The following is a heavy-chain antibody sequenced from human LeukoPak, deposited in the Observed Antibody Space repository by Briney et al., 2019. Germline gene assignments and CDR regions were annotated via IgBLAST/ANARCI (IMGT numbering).Heavy chain of an antibody. V-gene: IGHV3-23*01. CDR3: AKSSQNYYEMLTGFDY. Sequence: GGSLRLSCAASGFTVSSNHMNWVRQAPGKGLEWVSGISGSGDTTHYADPVKGRLTISRDNSKNTLYLQMNSLRAEDTAVYYCAKSSQNYYEMLTGFDYWGQGTLVTVSS. D-gene: IGHD3-9*01. CDR1: GFTVSSNH. CDR2: ISGSGDTT. J-gene: IGHJ4*02.